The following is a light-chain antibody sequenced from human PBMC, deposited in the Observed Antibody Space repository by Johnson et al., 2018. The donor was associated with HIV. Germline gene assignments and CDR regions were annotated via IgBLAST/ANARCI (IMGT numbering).Light chain of an antibody. CDR3: GTWDSSLIAGTRDV. CDR1: TSKIGNNY. J-gene: IGLJ1*01. CDR2: DSN. Sequence: SVLTQPPSVSAAPGQKVTISCSGSTSKIGNNYVSWYQHLPGAAPKLLIYDSNKRPSGIPDRFSGSKSGTSATLGITGLQTEDEADYFCGTWDSSLIAGTRDVFGTGTKVTVL. V-gene: IGLV1-51*01.